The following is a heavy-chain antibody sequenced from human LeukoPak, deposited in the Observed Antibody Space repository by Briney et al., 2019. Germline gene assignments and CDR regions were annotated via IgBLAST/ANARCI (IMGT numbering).Heavy chain of an antibody. J-gene: IGHJ4*02. CDR3: ARGRFYRGGNGVVGY. CDR2: MNPNSGNT. CDR1: GYTFTSYV. Sequence: ASVKVSCKASGYTFTSYVINWVRQATGQGLEWMGWMNPNSGNTGYAQKFQGRVTMTRNTSISTAYMELSSLRSEDTAVYYCARGRFYRGGNGVVGYWGQGTLVTVSS. V-gene: IGHV1-8*01. D-gene: IGHD4-23*01.